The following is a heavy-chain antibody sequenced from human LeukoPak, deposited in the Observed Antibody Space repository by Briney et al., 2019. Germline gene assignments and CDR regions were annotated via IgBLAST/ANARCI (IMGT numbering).Heavy chain of an antibody. CDR3: ARVITVTTGSDAFDI. CDR1: GYSISSGYY. V-gene: IGHV4-38-2*02. Sequence: SETLSLTCTVSGYSISSGYYWGWIRQPPGKGLEWIGSIYHSGSTYYNPSLKSRVTISVDTSKNQFSLKLSSVTAADTSVYYCARVITVTTGSDAFDIWGQGTMVTVSS. D-gene: IGHD4-17*01. J-gene: IGHJ3*02. CDR2: IYHSGST.